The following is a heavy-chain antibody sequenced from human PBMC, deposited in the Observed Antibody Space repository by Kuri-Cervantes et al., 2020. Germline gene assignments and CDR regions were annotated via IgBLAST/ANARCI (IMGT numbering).Heavy chain of an antibody. CDR2: ISGSGGST. J-gene: IGHJ4*02. D-gene: IGHD6-13*01. CDR1: GFTFSSYS. CDR3: AKGARGSGRSQLVERYDY. Sequence: GGSLRLSCAASGFTFSSYSMNWVRQAPGKGLEWVSAISGSGGSTYYADSVKGRFTISRDNSKNTLYLQMNSLRAEDTAVYYCAKGARGSGRSQLVERYDYWGQGTLVTVSS. V-gene: IGHV3-23*01.